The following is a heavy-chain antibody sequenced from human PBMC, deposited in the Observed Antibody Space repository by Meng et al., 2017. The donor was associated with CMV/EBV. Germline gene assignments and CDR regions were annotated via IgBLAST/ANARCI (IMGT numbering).Heavy chain of an antibody. V-gene: IGHV4-34*01. CDR2: INHSGST. Sequence: QGQLQQWGAGLLKPSGTLSLTCAVYGGSFSGYYWSWIRQPPGKGLEWIGEINHSGSTNYNPSLKSRVTISVDTSKNQFSLKLSSVTAADTAVYYCARGGIAAAGPFDYWGQGTLVTVSS. CDR1: GGSFSGYY. J-gene: IGHJ4*02. D-gene: IGHD6-13*01. CDR3: ARGGIAAAGPFDY.